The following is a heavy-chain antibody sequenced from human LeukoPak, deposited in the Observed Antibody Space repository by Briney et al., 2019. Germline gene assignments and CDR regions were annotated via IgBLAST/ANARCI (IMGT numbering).Heavy chain of an antibody. Sequence: GGSLRLSCVASGFTFSNYGMHWVRQAPGKGLEWVATITYDGSSEYYADSVKDRFTVSRDNSKNTLFLQMNSLRAEDTAVYYCAKDQGDTMVRGAPPYHYYGMDVWGQGTAVTVSS. CDR1: GFTFSNYG. CDR3: AKDQGDTMVRGAPPYHYYGMDV. J-gene: IGHJ6*02. D-gene: IGHD3-10*01. V-gene: IGHV3-30*18. CDR2: ITYDGSSE.